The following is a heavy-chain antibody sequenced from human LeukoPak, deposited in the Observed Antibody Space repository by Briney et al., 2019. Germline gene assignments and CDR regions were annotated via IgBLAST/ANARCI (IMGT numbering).Heavy chain of an antibody. D-gene: IGHD1-26*01. CDR3: ARGRTGSYFEADY. V-gene: IGHV4-59*01. Sequence: SETLSLTCTVPGGSFSSYYWSWVRQPPGKGLEWIGSVHYSGSTKYNPSFKSRVTISVDTYTSQFSLKLITVLAADTAVYYCARGRTGSYFEADYWGQGTLVTVSS. CDR1: GGSFSSYY. J-gene: IGHJ4*02. CDR2: VHYSGST.